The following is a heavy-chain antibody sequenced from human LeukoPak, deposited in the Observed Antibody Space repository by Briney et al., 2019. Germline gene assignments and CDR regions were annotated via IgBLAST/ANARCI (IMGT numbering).Heavy chain of an antibody. D-gene: IGHD6-13*01. CDR3: ARPAAGTDWFDP. V-gene: IGHV4-39*01. J-gene: IGHJ5*02. Sequence: SETLSLTCTVSGGSISSSSYSWGWIRQPPGKGLEWIGSIYYSGSTYYNPSLKSRVTISVDTSKNQFSLKLSSVTAADTAVYYCARPAAGTDWFDPWGQGTLVTVSS. CDR2: IYYSGST. CDR1: GGSISSSSYS.